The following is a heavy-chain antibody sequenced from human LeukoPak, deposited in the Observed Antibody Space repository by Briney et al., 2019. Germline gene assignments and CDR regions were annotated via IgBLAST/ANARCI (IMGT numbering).Heavy chain of an antibody. Sequence: PGGSLRLSCAASGFTFSSHAMYWVRQAPGKGLEWVAAISYDGSGKHYLDSVKGRFTISRDNSKNTLYLQMNSLRAEDTAVYYCARDDIAADGKGFDYWGQGTLVTVSS. CDR1: GFTFSSHA. D-gene: IGHD6-13*01. V-gene: IGHV3-30-3*01. J-gene: IGHJ4*02. CDR3: ARDDIAADGKGFDY. CDR2: ISYDGSGK.